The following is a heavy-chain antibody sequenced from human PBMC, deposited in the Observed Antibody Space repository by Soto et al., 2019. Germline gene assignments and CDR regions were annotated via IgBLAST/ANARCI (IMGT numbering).Heavy chain of an antibody. V-gene: IGHV3-23*01. D-gene: IGHD6-13*01. CDR2: ISGGTCST. J-gene: IGHJ4*02. Sequence: EVQLLESGGGLVQPGGSLRLSCAASGFTFSSYAMSWVRQAPGKGLEWVSAISGGTCSTYYADSVKGRFTISRDNSKNTLYLQMNSRRAEDTAVYYCAKERWAAAGTPTLDYWGQGTLVTVSS. CDR1: GFTFSSYA. CDR3: AKERWAAAGTPTLDY.